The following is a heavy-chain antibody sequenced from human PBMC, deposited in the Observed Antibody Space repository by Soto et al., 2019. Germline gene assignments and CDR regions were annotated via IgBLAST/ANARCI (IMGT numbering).Heavy chain of an antibody. J-gene: IGHJ6*03. CDR2: INPSGGST. CDR3: ARGKGSAAPYYMDV. Sequence: ASVKAPCKAAGYTCTSYSMHWVRQAPGQGLEWMGIINPSGGSTSYAQKFQGRVTMTRDTSTSTVYMELSSLRSEDTAVYYCARGKGSAAPYYMDVWGKGTTVTVSS. D-gene: IGHD6-13*01. V-gene: IGHV1-46*03. CDR1: GYTCTSYS.